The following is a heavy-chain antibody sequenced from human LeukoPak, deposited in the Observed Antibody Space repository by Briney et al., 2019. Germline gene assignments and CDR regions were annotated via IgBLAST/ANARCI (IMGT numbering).Heavy chain of an antibody. V-gene: IGHV5-10-1*01. CDR1: GYSFTSYL. J-gene: IGHJ4*02. D-gene: IGHD3-22*01. CDR2: IDPSDSYT. Sequence: GESLRISCKGSGYSFTSYLISWVRQMPGEGLEWMGRIDPSDSYTNYSPSFQGHVTISTDKSISTAYLQWSSLKASDTAMYYCARLRTDYYDSSGYFDYWGQGTLVTVSS. CDR3: ARLRTDYYDSSGYFDY.